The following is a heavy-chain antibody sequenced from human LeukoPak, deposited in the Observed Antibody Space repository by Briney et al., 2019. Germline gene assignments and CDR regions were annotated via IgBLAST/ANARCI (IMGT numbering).Heavy chain of an antibody. Sequence: SETLSLTCTVSGGSISSYYWCSIRQPPRKGLEWVGYIYYSGSTNYNTPLKSRVTISVDTSKTQSSLKLSSVTAADTAVYYCARVRGYGRLWYFDYWGQGTLVTVSS. D-gene: IGHD5-18*01. V-gene: IGHV4-59*01. CDR3: ARVRGYGRLWYFDY. J-gene: IGHJ4*02. CDR2: IYYSGST. CDR1: GGSISSYY.